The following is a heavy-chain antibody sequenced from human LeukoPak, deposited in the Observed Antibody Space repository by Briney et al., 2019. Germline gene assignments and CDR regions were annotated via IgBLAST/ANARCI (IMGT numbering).Heavy chain of an antibody. V-gene: IGHV3-23*01. CDR2: ISGSGGST. D-gene: IGHD6-19*01. Sequence: GGSLCPSPAASGFTFSSYAISWVRQAPGKGLEWVSAISGSGGSTYYADSVKGRFTISRDNSKNTLYLQMNSLRAEDTAVYYCARAIAGAGPHSFDYWGQGTLVTVSS. J-gene: IGHJ4*02. CDR3: ARAIAGAGPHSFDY. CDR1: GFTFSSYA.